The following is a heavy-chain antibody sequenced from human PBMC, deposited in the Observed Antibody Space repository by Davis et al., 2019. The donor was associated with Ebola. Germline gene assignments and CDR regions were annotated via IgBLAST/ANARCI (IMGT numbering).Heavy chain of an antibody. Sequence: ASVTVSCKASGYTFTGYYMHWVRQAPGQGLEWMGWINPNSGGTNYAQKFQGWVTMTRDTSISTAYMELSRLRSDDTAVYYCARGGLLWFRELLLSDYYYGMDVWGQGTTVTVSS. J-gene: IGHJ6*02. CDR3: ARGGLLWFRELLLSDYYYGMDV. V-gene: IGHV1-2*04. CDR1: GYTFTGYY. D-gene: IGHD3-10*01. CDR2: INPNSGGT.